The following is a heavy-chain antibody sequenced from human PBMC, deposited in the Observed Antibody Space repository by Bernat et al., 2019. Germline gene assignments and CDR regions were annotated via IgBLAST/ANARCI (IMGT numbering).Heavy chain of an antibody. Sequence: EVQLVESGGGLVQPGGSLRLSCAASGFNFSSYSMNWVRQAPGKGLEWVSYISTGSSTIYYAGSVRGRFTISRDNAQNSMYLQMNSLGDEDTAVYYCARPGYCSSSRCYADDAFDIWGQGTMVTVSS. J-gene: IGHJ3*02. V-gene: IGHV3-48*02. CDR2: ISTGSSTI. CDR3: ARPGYCSSSRCYADDAFDI. D-gene: IGHD2-2*01. CDR1: GFNFSSYS.